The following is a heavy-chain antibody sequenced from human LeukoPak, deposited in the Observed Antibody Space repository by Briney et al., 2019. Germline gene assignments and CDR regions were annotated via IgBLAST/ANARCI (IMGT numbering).Heavy chain of an antibody. Sequence: SETLSLTCTVSGGSISTYFWSWIRQPPGKGLGWIGYIYPSGSTNYNPSLKSRVTISVDTSKNQFSLKLSSVAAADTAVYYCASGGTRWRDAFDIWGQGTVVTVSS. CDR3: ASGGTRWRDAFDI. CDR1: GGSISTYF. CDR2: IYPSGST. J-gene: IGHJ3*02. V-gene: IGHV4-4*09. D-gene: IGHD1-7*01.